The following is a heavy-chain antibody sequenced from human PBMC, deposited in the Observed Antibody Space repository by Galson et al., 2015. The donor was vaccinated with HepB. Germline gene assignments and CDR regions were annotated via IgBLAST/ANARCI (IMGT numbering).Heavy chain of an antibody. D-gene: IGHD3-16*02. V-gene: IGHV1-18*01. Sequence: SVKVSCKASGYTFTSYGINWVRQAPGQGLEWMGWISPYNVNTKYAQKFQGRVTMTTDTSTSTAYMELRSLRSDDTAVYYCARPIMIMFRGVIVYDALELWGQGTMVTVSS. J-gene: IGHJ3*01. CDR2: ISPYNVNT. CDR3: ARPIMIMFRGVIVYDALEL. CDR1: GYTFTSYG.